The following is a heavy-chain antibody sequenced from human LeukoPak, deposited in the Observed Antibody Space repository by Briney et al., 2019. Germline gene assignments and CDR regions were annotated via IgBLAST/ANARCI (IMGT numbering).Heavy chain of an antibody. Sequence: ASVKVSCKASGYTFTSYDINWVRQATRQGLEWMGWMNPNSGNTGYAQKFQGRVTMTRNTSISTAYMELSSLRSEDTAVYYCARPFYCSGGSCPSHFDYWGQGTLVTVSS. D-gene: IGHD2-15*01. J-gene: IGHJ4*02. CDR3: ARPFYCSGGSCPSHFDY. V-gene: IGHV1-8*01. CDR1: GYTFTSYD. CDR2: MNPNSGNT.